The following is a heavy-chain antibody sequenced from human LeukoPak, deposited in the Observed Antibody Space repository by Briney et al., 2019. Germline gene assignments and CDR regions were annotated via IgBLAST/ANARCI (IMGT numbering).Heavy chain of an antibody. Sequence: GASVKVSCKASGYTFTSYGISWVRQAPGQGLEWMGWISAYNGNTNYAQKLQGRVTMTTDTSTSTAYMELRSLRSDDTAMYYCAWTYYYGSGSSHFDYWGQGTLVTVSS. CDR2: ISAYNGNT. CDR1: GYTFTSYG. D-gene: IGHD3-10*01. J-gene: IGHJ4*02. CDR3: AWTYYYGSGSSHFDY. V-gene: IGHV1-18*04.